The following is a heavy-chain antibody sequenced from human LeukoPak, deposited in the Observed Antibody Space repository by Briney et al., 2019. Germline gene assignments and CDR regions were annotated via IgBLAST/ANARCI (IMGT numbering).Heavy chain of an antibody. Sequence: SETLSLTCAVSGGSFSGYYWSWIRQAPGKGLEWIGEIKQRGGTDYNPSLKSRVTISLDTSTTQFSLRLSSVTAADTAVYYCARGPPQDYCITTNCYFVFDYWGQGTLATVSS. D-gene: IGHD2-2*01. V-gene: IGHV4-34*01. CDR1: GGSFSGYY. CDR2: IKQRGGT. J-gene: IGHJ4*02. CDR3: ARGPPQDYCITTNCYFVFDY.